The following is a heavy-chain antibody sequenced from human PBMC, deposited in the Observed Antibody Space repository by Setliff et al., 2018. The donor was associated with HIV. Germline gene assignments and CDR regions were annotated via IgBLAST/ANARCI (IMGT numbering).Heavy chain of an antibody. J-gene: IGHJ4*02. CDR2: IYRTGST. Sequence: SETLSLTCTVSGGSISSYYWSWIRQPPGKGLEWIGYIYRTGSTKYNPSLKSRVNISVDTSKNQFSLKLTSMTAADTAVYYCARDLASSYFDFWGQGALVTVSS. CDR3: ARDLASSYFDF. D-gene: IGHD3-16*01. V-gene: IGHV4-59*01. CDR1: GGSISSYY.